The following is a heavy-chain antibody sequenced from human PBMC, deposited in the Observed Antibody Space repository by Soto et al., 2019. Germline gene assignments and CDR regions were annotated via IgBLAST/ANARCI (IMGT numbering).Heavy chain of an antibody. CDR2: ISGYSGST. V-gene: IGHV1-18*01. Sequence: ASVKVSCKTSGYTFSSYGISWVRQAPGQGLEWMGWISGYSGSTNYVQKFQGRVTMTTDTSTSTAYMELRNLKSDDTAVSYCASANGNYFDYWRLGTLVTVSS. CDR3: ASANGNYFDY. J-gene: IGHJ4*02. CDR1: GYTFSSYG. D-gene: IGHD4-17*01.